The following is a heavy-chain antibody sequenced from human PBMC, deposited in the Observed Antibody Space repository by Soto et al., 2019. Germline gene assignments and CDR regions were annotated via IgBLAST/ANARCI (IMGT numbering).Heavy chain of an antibody. J-gene: IGHJ6*02. V-gene: IGHV4-61*08. D-gene: IGHD3-10*01. CDR2: IYYTETT. Sequence: KPSETLSLTCTFSGASVISGDWYWSWIRQSPGKGLEWIGYIYYTETTNYNPSLRGRATISLDRPNNQFSLQLSAVTDADTAEYYCAKSGANIRYYHYGLDVWGRGTTVTVSS. CDR3: AKSGANIRYYHYGLDV. CDR1: GASVISGDWY.